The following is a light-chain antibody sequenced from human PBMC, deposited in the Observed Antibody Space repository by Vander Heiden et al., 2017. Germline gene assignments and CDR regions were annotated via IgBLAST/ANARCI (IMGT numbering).Light chain of an antibody. CDR1: QSVSSY. CDR2: DAS. CDR3: QQRSYWPPLT. J-gene: IGKJ4*01. V-gene: IGKV3-11*01. Sequence: EIVLTQSPATLSLSPGERATLSCRASQSVSSYLAWYQQKPGQAPRLLIYDASNRATGIRARFSGSGSGTDFTLTISSLGPEAFAVYYCQQRSYWPPLTFGGGTKVEIK.